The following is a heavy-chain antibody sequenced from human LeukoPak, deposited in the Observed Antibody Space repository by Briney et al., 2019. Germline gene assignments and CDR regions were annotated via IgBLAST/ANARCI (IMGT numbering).Heavy chain of an antibody. J-gene: IGHJ4*02. D-gene: IGHD3-3*01. Sequence: PGGSLRLSCAASGFTFSSYAMSWVRQAPGKGLEWVSAISGSGGSTYYADSVKGRFTISRDNSKNTLYLQMNSLRAEDTAVYYCATNTARITIFGVVIGALDYWGQGTLVTVSS. V-gene: IGHV3-23*01. CDR3: ATNTARITIFGVVIGALDY. CDR1: GFTFSSYA. CDR2: ISGSGGST.